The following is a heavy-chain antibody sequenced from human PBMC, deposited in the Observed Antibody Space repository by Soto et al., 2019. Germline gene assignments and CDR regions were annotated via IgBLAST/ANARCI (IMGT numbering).Heavy chain of an antibody. CDR1: GFTFSSYA. CDR3: TRPPPSRVDEPLAPPLSL. D-gene: IGHD3-16*01. CDR2: ISSNGGST. V-gene: IGHV3-64*02. Sequence: PGGSLRLSCAASGFTFSSYAMHWVRQAPGKGLEYVSAISSNGGSTYYADSVKGRFTISRDNSKNTLYLQMGSLRAEDMAMYYCTRPPPSRVDEPLAPPLSLWGQGTQVTVSS. J-gene: IGHJ4*02.